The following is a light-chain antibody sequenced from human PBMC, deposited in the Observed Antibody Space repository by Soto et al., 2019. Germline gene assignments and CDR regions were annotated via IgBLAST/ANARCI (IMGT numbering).Light chain of an antibody. CDR3: QQYNSYSWT. J-gene: IGKJ1*01. CDR1: QSISSW. V-gene: IGKV1-5*01. Sequence: DIQMTQSPSTLSASVGDRVTITCRASQSISSWLAWYQQKPGKAPKLLIYDASSLESGVPSRFSGSASGTEFPLTISSLQPYDFSTYYCQQYNSYSWTFGQGTKVDIK. CDR2: DAS.